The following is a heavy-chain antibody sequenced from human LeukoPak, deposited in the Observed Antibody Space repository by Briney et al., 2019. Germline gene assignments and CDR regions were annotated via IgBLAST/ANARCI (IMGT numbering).Heavy chain of an antibody. V-gene: IGHV3-11*01. Sequence: PGGSLGLSCAASGFTFSDDYMNWIRQAPGKGLEWVSYISSSGSTIFYADSVKGRFTISRDNAKNLLYLQMNSLRAGDTAVYYCARALLEQQGYWGQGTLVTVSS. D-gene: IGHD1/OR15-1a*01. CDR1: GFTFSDDY. J-gene: IGHJ4*02. CDR2: ISSSGSTI. CDR3: ARALLEQQGY.